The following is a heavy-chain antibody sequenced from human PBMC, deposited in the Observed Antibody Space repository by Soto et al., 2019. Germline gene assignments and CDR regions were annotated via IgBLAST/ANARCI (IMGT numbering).Heavy chain of an antibody. J-gene: IGHJ6*02. V-gene: IGHV1-3*01. D-gene: IGHD6-13*01. CDR1: GYTFTSYS. CDR2: INAGNGNT. Sequence: ASVKVSCKASGYTFTSYSMHWVRHAPGQRLEWMGWINAGNGNTKYSQKFQGRVTITRDTSAGTAYMELSSLRSGDTAVYYCASEAIAAAAVYGMDVWGQGTTVTVS. CDR3: ASEAIAAAAVYGMDV.